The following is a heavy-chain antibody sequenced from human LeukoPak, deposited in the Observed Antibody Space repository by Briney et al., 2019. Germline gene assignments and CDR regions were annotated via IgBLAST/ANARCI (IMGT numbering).Heavy chain of an antibody. D-gene: IGHD3-10*01. J-gene: IGHJ6*02. V-gene: IGHV4-34*01. Sequence: SETLSLTCAVYGGSFSGYYWSWIRQPPGKGLEWIGVINHSGSANYNPSLKSRVTISVDTSKNQFSLKLSSVTAADTAVYYCASSDPQLLWFGELSDTYGMDVWGQGTTVTVSS. CDR3: ASSDPQLLWFGELSDTYGMDV. CDR1: GGSFSGYY. CDR2: INHSGSA.